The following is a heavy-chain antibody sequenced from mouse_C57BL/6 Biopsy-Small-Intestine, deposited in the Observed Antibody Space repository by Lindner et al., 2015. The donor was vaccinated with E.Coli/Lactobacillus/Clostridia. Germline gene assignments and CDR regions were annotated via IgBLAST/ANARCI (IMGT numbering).Heavy chain of an antibody. V-gene: IGHV1-69*02. CDR2: IDPSDSYT. D-gene: IGHD2-1*01. J-gene: IGHJ3*01. CDR3: AIGNPGFAY. CDR1: GYTFTSYW. Sequence: VQLQESGAELVKPGASVKLSCKASGYTFTSYWMHWVKQRPGQGLEWIGEIDPSDSYTYYNQKFKGKATLTVDKSSSTAYMQLSSLTSEDSAVYYCAIGNPGFAYWGQGTLVTVSA.